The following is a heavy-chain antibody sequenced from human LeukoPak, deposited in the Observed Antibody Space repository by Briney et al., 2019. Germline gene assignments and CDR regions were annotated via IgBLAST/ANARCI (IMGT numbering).Heavy chain of an antibody. CDR1: GGSISSSSYY. J-gene: IGHJ6*02. Sequence: SETLSLTCTVSGGSISSSSYYWGWIRQPPGKGLEWIGSIYYSGSTYYNPSLKSRVTISVDTSKNQFSLKLSSVTAADTAVYYCARARGLEMATYYYYGMDVWGQGTTVTVSS. CDR2: IYYSGST. CDR3: ARARGLEMATYYYYGMDV. V-gene: IGHV4-39*07. D-gene: IGHD5-24*01.